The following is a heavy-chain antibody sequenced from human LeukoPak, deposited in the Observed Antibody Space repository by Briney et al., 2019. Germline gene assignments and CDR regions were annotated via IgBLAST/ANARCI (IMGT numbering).Heavy chain of an antibody. Sequence: GGSLRLSCTVSGFSISGRDMTWGRQAPGKGLEWVSSIGSGAKMFYTDSVKGRFTVSRDTSKNALLLQMNSLRAEDTAVYYCATTVWTGQFPDYFDVWGQGTLVTVSS. J-gene: IGHJ4*02. CDR3: ATTVWTGQFPDYFDV. V-gene: IGHV3-69-1*02. D-gene: IGHD1-1*01. CDR1: GFSISGRD. CDR2: IGSGAKM.